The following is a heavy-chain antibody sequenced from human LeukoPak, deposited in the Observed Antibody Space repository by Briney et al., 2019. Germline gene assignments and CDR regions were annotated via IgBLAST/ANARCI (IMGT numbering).Heavy chain of an antibody. D-gene: IGHD3-22*01. CDR2: ISWNSGSI. CDR3: AKDSSGHYSALDY. CDR1: GFTFDDYA. V-gene: IGHV3-9*03. J-gene: IGHJ4*02. Sequence: GGSLRLSSAASGFTFDDYAMHWVRQAPGKGLEWVSGISWNSGSIGYADSVKGRFTISRDNAKNSLYLQMNSLRAEDMALYYCAKDSSGHYSALDYWGQGTLVTVSS.